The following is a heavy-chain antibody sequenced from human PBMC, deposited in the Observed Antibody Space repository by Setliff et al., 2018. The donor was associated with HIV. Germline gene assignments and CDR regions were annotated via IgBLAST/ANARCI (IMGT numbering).Heavy chain of an antibody. CDR3: ARDLYFYYYMDV. J-gene: IGHJ6*03. D-gene: IGHD3-9*01. CDR1: GFTFRLYG. CDR2: ISSTSSTI. Sequence: PGGSLRLSCAASGFTFRLYGMHWVRRAPGKGLEWVSYISSTSSTIYYANSVKGRFTISRDDAKNSLYLQMNSLRAEDTAVYYCARDLYFYYYMDVWGKGTTVTVSS. V-gene: IGHV3-48*01.